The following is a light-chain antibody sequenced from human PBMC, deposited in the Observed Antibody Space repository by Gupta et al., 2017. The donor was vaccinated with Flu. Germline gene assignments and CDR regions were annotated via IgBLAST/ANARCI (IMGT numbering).Light chain of an antibody. V-gene: IGKV3-15*01. CDR3: QQYNNGPRGGIT. CDR2: GAS. J-gene: IGKJ5*01. Sequence: EIVMTQSPATLSVSPGERATLSCRASQSVSSNLAWYQQKPGQAPRLLIYGASTRATGIPARFSGSGSGTEFTLTISSLQSEDFAVYYCQQYNNGPRGGITFGQGTRLEIK. CDR1: QSVSSN.